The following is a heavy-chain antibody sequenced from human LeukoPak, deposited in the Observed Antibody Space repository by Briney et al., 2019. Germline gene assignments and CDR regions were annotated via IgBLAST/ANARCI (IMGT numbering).Heavy chain of an antibody. CDR2: IYTSGST. J-gene: IGHJ3*02. V-gene: IGHV4-61*02. Sequence: SQTLSLTCTVSGGSISSGSYYWRWVRQPAGKGLEWIGRIYTSGSTNYNPSLKSRVTISVDTSKNQFSLKLSSVTAADTAVYYCARDANLYLYCGGDCYSLPDAFDIWGQRTMVTVSS. CDR3: ARDANLYLYCGGDCYSLPDAFDI. CDR1: GGSISSGSYY. D-gene: IGHD2-21*02.